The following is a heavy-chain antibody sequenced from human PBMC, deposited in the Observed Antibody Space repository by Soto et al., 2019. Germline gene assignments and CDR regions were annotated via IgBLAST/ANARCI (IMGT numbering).Heavy chain of an antibody. CDR2: IYHSGST. V-gene: IGHV4-30-2*01. D-gene: IGHD5-18*01. J-gene: IGHJ4*02. CDR3: AREGRYSYGYFDY. Sequence: LSLTCAVSGGSISSGGYSWSWIRQPPGKGLEWIGYIYHSGSTYYNPSLKSRVTISVDRSKNQFSLKLSSVTAADTAVYYCAREGRYSYGYFDYWGQGTLVTVSS. CDR1: GGSISSGGYS.